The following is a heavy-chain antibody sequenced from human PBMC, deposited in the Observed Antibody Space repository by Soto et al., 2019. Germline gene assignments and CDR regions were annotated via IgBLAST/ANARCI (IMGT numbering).Heavy chain of an antibody. Sequence: SETLSLTCTVSGGSISSYYWSWIRQPPGKGLELIGYIYYSGSTKYNPSLKSRVTISVDTSKNQFSLKLTSVTAADTAVYYCARDEITGLFDYWGQGTLVTVSS. CDR1: GGSISSYY. J-gene: IGHJ4*02. D-gene: IGHD2-8*02. V-gene: IGHV4-59*12. CDR3: ARDEITGLFDY. CDR2: IYYSGST.